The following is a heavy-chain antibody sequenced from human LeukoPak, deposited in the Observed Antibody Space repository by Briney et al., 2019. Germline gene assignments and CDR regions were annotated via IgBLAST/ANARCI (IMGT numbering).Heavy chain of an antibody. CDR1: GFNFDDSP. Sequence: SGGSLRLSCAASGFNFDDSPMHGVRQAPGGGLEWISLITWDGDDTYYADSVKGRFTISRDNAKNSLYLQMNSLRAEDTAVYYCASGWYPGAYWGQGTLVTVSS. J-gene: IGHJ4*02. CDR3: ASGWYPGAY. V-gene: IGHV3-43*01. D-gene: IGHD6-19*01. CDR2: ITWDGDDT.